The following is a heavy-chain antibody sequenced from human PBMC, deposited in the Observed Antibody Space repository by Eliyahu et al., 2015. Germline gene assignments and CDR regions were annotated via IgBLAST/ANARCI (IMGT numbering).Heavy chain of an antibody. Sequence: QVQLVESGGGVVQPGGSLRLSCAASGFTFSSYGMHWVRQAPGKGLEWVAFIRYDGSNKYYADSVKGRFTISRDNSKNTLYLQMNSLRAEDTAVYYCAKAPGSPPGWFDPWGQGTLVTVSS. J-gene: IGHJ5*02. V-gene: IGHV3-30*02. CDR1: GFTFSSYG. CDR2: IRYDGSNK. CDR3: AKAPGSPPGWFDP. D-gene: IGHD3-10*01.